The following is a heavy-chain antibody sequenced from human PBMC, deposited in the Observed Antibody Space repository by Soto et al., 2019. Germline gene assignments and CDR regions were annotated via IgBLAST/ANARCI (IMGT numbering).Heavy chain of an antibody. V-gene: IGHV4-61*01. J-gene: IGHJ5*02. CDR1: GYSLRTGSYY. Sequence: SETLSLPCSVSGYSLRTGSYYWSWIRQPPGKGLEWIGYVYYTGSTNYNPSLKSRVTMSVDTSKNQFSLKLSSVSAADTAVYYCARRTETPNRFDPWGQGTVVTVSS. D-gene: IGHD1-7*01. CDR2: VYYTGST. CDR3: ARRTETPNRFDP.